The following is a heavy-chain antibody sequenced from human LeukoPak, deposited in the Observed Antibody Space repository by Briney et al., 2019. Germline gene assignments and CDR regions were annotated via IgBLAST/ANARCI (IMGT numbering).Heavy chain of an antibody. CDR1: GFSLANSV. Sequence: GGSLRLSCAASGFSLANSVISWIRQAPGKGPEWVSAISGSGDRTDYADSVRGRFTISRDNSKSTLYLQMNSLRVEDTAIYYCAIREPIGYWGQGPLVTVSP. D-gene: IGHD6-13*01. V-gene: IGHV3-23*01. CDR2: ISGSGDRT. J-gene: IGHJ4*02. CDR3: AIREPIGY.